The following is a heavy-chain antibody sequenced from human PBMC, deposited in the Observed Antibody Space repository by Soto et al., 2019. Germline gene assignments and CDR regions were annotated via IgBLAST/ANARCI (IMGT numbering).Heavy chain of an antibody. D-gene: IGHD2-15*01. CDR2: IIPIFGTA. CDR3: ARTDIVVVVAATLRYNWFDP. J-gene: IGHJ5*02. Sequence: ASVKVSCKASGGTFSSYAISWVRQAPGQGLEWMGGIIPIFGTANYAQKFQGRVTITADESTSTAYMELSSLRSEDTAVYYCARTDIVVVVAATLRYNWFDPWGQGTLVTVSS. CDR1: GGTFSSYA. V-gene: IGHV1-69*13.